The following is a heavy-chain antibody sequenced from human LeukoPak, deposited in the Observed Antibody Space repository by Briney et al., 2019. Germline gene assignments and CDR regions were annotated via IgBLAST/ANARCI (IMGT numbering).Heavy chain of an antibody. V-gene: IGHV3-23*01. J-gene: IGHJ4*02. Sequence: GGSLRLSCAASGFTFSSYVVTWVRQAPGIGLEWVSTISVGGGSTYYADSVRGRFTISRDNSKNTLHLQMNGLRVGDTAVYYCVTRGTTGTKYLEHWGQGTLVTVSS. D-gene: IGHD1-1*01. CDR1: GFTFSSYV. CDR2: ISVGGGST. CDR3: VTRGTTGTKYLEH.